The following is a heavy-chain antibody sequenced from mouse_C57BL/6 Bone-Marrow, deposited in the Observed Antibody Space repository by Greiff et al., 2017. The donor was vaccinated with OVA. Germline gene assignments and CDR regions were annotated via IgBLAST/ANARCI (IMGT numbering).Heavy chain of an antibody. D-gene: IGHD4-1*01. Sequence: QVQLQQPGAELVKPGASVKLSCKASGYTFTSYWMQWVKQRPGQGLEWIGEIDPSDSYTNYNQKFKGKATLTVDTSSSTAYMQLSSLTSEDSAFYYGARDPNWDVGFAYWGQGTLVTVSA. CDR1: GYTFTSYW. V-gene: IGHV1-50*01. J-gene: IGHJ3*01. CDR2: IDPSDSYT. CDR3: ARDPNWDVGFAY.